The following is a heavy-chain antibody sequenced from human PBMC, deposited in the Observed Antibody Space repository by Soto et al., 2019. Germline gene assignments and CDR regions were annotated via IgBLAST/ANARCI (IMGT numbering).Heavy chain of an antibody. Sequence: GGSLRLSCAASGFTFSSYGMHWVRQAPGKGLEWVAVISYDGSNKYYADSVKGRFTISRDNSKNTLYLQMNSLRAEDTAVYYCAKDPDIVVVPAARRKYYYYYYGMDVWGQGTTVTVSS. CDR3: AKDPDIVVVPAARRKYYYYYYGMDV. CDR2: ISYDGSNK. V-gene: IGHV3-30*18. J-gene: IGHJ6*02. D-gene: IGHD2-2*01. CDR1: GFTFSSYG.